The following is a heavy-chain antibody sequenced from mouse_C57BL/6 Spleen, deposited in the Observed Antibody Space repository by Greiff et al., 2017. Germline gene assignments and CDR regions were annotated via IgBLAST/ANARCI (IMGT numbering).Heavy chain of an antibody. J-gene: IGHJ3*01. D-gene: IGHD4-1*01. CDR1: GFTFSDYG. Sequence: EVKLMESGGGLVKPGGSLKLSCAASGFTFSDYGMHWVRQAPEKGLEWVAYISSGSSTIYYADTVKGRFTISRDNAKNTLFLQMTSLRSEDAAMYYCARGLGQFAYWGQGTLVTVAA. CDR2: ISSGSSTI. V-gene: IGHV5-17*01. CDR3: ARGLGQFAY.